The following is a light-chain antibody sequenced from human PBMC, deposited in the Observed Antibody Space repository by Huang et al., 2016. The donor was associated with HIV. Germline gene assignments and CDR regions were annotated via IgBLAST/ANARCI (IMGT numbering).Light chain of an antibody. CDR1: ESILRN. CDR2: GAS. Sequence: VMTQSPATLSVSPGERATLSCRASESILRNLAWYQQRPGQPPGLLIYGASVRLPGIPDRFRGSGSGTEFSLTISSLQSEDFAVYYCQQYNKWPPYTYGQGTKLEIK. CDR3: QQYNKWPPYT. V-gene: IGKV3-15*01. J-gene: IGKJ2*01.